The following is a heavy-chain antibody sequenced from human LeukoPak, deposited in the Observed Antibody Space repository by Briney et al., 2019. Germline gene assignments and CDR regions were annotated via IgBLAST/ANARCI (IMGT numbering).Heavy chain of an antibody. J-gene: IGHJ5*02. Sequence: SETLSLTCTVSGVSISSYYWSWIRQSPAKGLEWVGYINYSGNTKYNPSLKSRVTIAVDTSKNQFSLKLSSVTAAYTAVYYCARSRDYDILTGYYNGWFDPWGQGTPVTLSS. CDR2: INYSGNT. D-gene: IGHD3-9*01. CDR3: ARSRDYDILTGYYNGWFDP. V-gene: IGHV4-59*08. CDR1: GVSISSYY.